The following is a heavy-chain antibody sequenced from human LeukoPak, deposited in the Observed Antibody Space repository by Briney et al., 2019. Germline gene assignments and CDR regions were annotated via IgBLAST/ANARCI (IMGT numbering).Heavy chain of an antibody. CDR3: AKDSPFGDD. Sequence: PGGSLRLSCTASGFSLTAYSMNWVRQAPGKGLEWVSTMSSSSSSSYIYYADSVKGRFTVSRDNAKNSLYLQMNSLRAEDTAVYYCAKDSPFGDDWGQGTLVTVSS. CDR2: MSSSSSSSYI. J-gene: IGHJ4*02. V-gene: IGHV3-21*04. CDR1: GFSLTAYS. D-gene: IGHD3-16*01.